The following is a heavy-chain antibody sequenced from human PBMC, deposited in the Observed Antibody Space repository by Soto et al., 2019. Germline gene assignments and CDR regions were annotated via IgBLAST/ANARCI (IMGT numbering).Heavy chain of an antibody. J-gene: IGHJ4*02. Sequence: QVQLVQSGAEVKKPGASVKVSCKASGYTFTGHYIHWVRQAPGQGPEWMGEIGPASGDTRYAQKCHGRVTMTRDTSITTVYMELNNLSPDDTAVYYCGRGRSGQLVVFYWGQGTPVTVSS. CDR1: GYTFTGHY. CDR2: IGPASGDT. V-gene: IGHV1-2*02. CDR3: GRGRSGQLVVFY. D-gene: IGHD3-10*01.